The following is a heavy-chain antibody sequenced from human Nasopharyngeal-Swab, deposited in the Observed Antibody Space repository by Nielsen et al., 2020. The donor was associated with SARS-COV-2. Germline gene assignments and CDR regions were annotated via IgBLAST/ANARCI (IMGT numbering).Heavy chain of an antibody. CDR1: GYTFTGYY. CDR2: INPNSGGT. J-gene: IGHJ6*02. CDR3: ARERRMASIVVVPAANSPYYGMDV. D-gene: IGHD2-2*01. Sequence: ASVKVSCKASGYTFTGYYMHWVRQAPGQGLEWMGWINPNSGGTNYAQKFQGWVTMTRDTSISTAYMELSRLRSDDPAVYYCARERRMASIVVVPAANSPYYGMDVWGQGTTVTVSS. V-gene: IGHV1-2*04.